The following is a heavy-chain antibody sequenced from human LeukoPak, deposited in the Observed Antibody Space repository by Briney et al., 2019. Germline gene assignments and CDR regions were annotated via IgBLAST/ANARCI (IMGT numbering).Heavy chain of an antibody. J-gene: IGHJ6*03. CDR1: GFTFDDYA. CDR2: ISWNSGSI. Sequence: PGRSLRLSCAASGFTFDDYAMHWVRQAPGKGLEWVSGISWNSGSIGYADSVKGRFTISRDNAKNSLYLQMNSLRAEDMALYYCAKDAMAYYYYMDVWGKGTTVTVSS. D-gene: IGHD5-18*01. CDR3: AKDAMAYYYYMDV. V-gene: IGHV3-9*03.